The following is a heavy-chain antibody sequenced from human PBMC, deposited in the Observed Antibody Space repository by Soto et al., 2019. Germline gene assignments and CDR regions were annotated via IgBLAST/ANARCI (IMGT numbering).Heavy chain of an antibody. CDR2: VYHSGTT. Sequence: QVKLQESGPGLVKPSGTLSLTCAVSGGSITNNNWWTWIRQPPGKGLEWIGEVYHSGTTNYNPSLRSRVTIAVDEFNNHFSLELTSVTAADTAVYYCATSVHLGRYYFDSWGQGTLVTVSS. V-gene: IGHV4-4*02. CDR1: GGSITNNNW. J-gene: IGHJ4*02. CDR3: ATSVHLGRYYFDS. D-gene: IGHD1-26*01.